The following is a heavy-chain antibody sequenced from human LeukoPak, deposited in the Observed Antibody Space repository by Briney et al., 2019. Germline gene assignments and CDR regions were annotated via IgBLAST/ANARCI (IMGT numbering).Heavy chain of an antibody. Sequence: ASVKVSRKVSGYTLTELSMHWVRQAPGKGLEWMGGFDPEDGETIYAQKFQGRVTMTEDTSTDTAYMELSSLRSEDTAVYYCAISSSAAGSDAFDIWGQGTMVTVS. CDR3: AISSSAAGSDAFDI. CDR2: FDPEDGET. CDR1: GYTLTELS. J-gene: IGHJ3*02. D-gene: IGHD3-10*01. V-gene: IGHV1-24*01.